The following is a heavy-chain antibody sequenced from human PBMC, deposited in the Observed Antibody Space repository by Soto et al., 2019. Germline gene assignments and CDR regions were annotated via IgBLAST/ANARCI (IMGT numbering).Heavy chain of an antibody. Sequence: QVQLVQSGAEVKKPGASVKVSCKASGYTFTSYGISWVRQAPGQGLEWMGWISAYNGNTNYAQKRQGRVTMTTDTSTSTAYMELRSLRSDDTAVYYCARTLDEGYSNYDWYQKTIFDYWGQGTLVTVSS. CDR2: ISAYNGNT. J-gene: IGHJ4*02. D-gene: IGHD4-4*01. V-gene: IGHV1-18*01. CDR1: GYTFTSYG. CDR3: ARTLDEGYSNYDWYQKTIFDY.